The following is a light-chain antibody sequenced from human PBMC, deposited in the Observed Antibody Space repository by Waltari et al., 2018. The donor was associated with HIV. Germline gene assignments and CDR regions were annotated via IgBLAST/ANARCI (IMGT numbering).Light chain of an antibody. CDR1: SSNIGRSP. V-gene: IGLV1-44*01. Sequence: QSVLTQPPSASGTPGQRVTISCSGTSSNIGRSPVNWYQQLAGSAPTLLIYRSDLRPSGVPDRFSGSKSATSASLAISGLQSEDEATYYCASWDDSLNGVIFGGGTELTVL. CDR2: RSD. J-gene: IGLJ2*01. CDR3: ASWDDSLNGVI.